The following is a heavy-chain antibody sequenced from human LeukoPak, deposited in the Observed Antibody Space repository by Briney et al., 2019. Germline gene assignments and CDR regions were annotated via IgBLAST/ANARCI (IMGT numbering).Heavy chain of an antibody. CDR3: ARDRGYGYGFFDY. CDR2: FYSGGSS. Sequence: IQPGGAPKPPCAAPGFPLRSIYLTWVRPAPRKGLEWGSSFYSGGSSYYADSVKGRFIISRDSSTDTLYLQMNSLRVEDTAVYFCARDRGYGYGFFDYWGQGTLVTVSS. CDR1: GFPLRSIY. V-gene: IGHV3-53*01. J-gene: IGHJ4*02. D-gene: IGHD5-18*01.